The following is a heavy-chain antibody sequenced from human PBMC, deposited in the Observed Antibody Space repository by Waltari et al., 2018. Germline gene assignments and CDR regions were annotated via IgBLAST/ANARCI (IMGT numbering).Heavy chain of an antibody. CDR3: AIPVCPYNYSSSFDGMAV. CDR1: GFTFSSYW. CDR2: SNMDGGRT. Sequence: EVRLVESGGGLVQPGGSLRLACAAAGFTFSSYWMRWVRQAPGKGLVWVSSSNMDGGRTSASNSVKCPFTISRDTAKHTLYLQLNSQSSDETAVYYCAIPVCPYNYSSSFDGMAVWGQGPTVPVPS. D-gene: IGHD2-21*01. J-gene: IGHJ6*02. V-gene: IGHV3-74*01.